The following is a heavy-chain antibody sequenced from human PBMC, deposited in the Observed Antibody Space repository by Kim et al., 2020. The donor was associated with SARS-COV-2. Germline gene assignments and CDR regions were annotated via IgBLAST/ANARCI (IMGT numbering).Heavy chain of an antibody. CDR3: AKTSLVRGVLDY. CDR2: ISDSGSVT. V-gene: IGHV3-23*01. J-gene: IGHJ4*02. Sequence: GGSLRLSCAASRFTFSSFAMSWVRQAPGKGLQWVSVISDSGSVTNHADSVKDRFTISRDNSKNTLFLQMNSLRVEDTAVYYCAKTSLVRGVLDYWGQGTLVTVSS. CDR1: RFTFSSFA. D-gene: IGHD3-10*01.